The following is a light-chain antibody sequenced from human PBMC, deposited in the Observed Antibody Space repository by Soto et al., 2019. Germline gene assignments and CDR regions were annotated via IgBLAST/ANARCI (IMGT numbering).Light chain of an antibody. V-gene: IGKV3-15*01. Sequence: EIVMTQSPVTLSVSPGERAALSCRASQNVGSNFAWYQQRPGQAPRVLIYGTSTRATGVPARFSGSWSATDFTLTINSLQSEDFAVYYCKEYNNWPYTFGQGTRLEIK. CDR3: KEYNNWPYT. CDR2: GTS. CDR1: QNVGSN. J-gene: IGKJ2*01.